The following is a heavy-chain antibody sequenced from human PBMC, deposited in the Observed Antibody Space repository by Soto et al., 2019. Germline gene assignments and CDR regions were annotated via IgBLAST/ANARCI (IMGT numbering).Heavy chain of an antibody. V-gene: IGHV3-30-3*01. CDR3: ANGYSYALDYFDY. D-gene: IGHD5-18*01. CDR1: GFTFSSYA. CDR2: ISYDGSNK. Sequence: QVQLVESGGGVVQPGRSLRLSCAASGFTFSSYAMHWVRQAPGKGLEWVAVISYDGSNKYYADSVKGRFTISRDNSKNTRYLQMNSLRAEDTAVYYCANGYSYALDYFDYWGQGTLVTVSS. J-gene: IGHJ4*02.